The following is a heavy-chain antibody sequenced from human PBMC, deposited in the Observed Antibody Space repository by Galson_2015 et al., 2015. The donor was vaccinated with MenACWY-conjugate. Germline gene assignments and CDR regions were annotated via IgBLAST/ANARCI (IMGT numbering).Heavy chain of an antibody. CDR1: GGSISSSSYY. CDR2: IYYSGST. V-gene: IGHV4-39*07. Sequence: ETLSLTCTVSGGSISSSSYYWGWIRQPPGKGLEWIGSIYYSGSTYYNPSLKSRITISVDTSKNQFSLNLSSVTAADTAVYYCARDGYSGYAFDIWGQGTMVTVSS. D-gene: IGHD5-12*01. CDR3: ARDGYSGYAFDI. J-gene: IGHJ3*02.